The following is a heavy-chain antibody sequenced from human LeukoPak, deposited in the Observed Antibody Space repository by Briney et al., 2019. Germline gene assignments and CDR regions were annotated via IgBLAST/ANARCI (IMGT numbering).Heavy chain of an antibody. V-gene: IGHV3-33*06. D-gene: IGHD6-13*01. CDR3: AKDPSFGIAAAGRTYFDY. CDR2: IWYDGSNK. CDR1: GFTFSSYG. J-gene: IGHJ4*02. Sequence: GRSLRLSCAASGFTFSSYGMHWVRQAPGKGLEWVAVIWYDGSNKYYADSVKGRFTISRDNSKNTLYLQMNSLGAEDTAVYYCAKDPSFGIAAAGRTYFDYWGQGTLVTVSS.